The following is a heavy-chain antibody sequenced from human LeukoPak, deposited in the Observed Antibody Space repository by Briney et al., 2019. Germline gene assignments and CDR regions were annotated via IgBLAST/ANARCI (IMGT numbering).Heavy chain of an antibody. V-gene: IGHV5-51*01. CDR1: GYSFTSYW. CDR3: ARASTVTMSGDY. CDR2: IYPGDSDT. D-gene: IGHD4-17*01. Sequence: GESLKISCKGSGYSFTSYWIVWVRQKPAKGLEWMGIIYPGDSDTRYSPSFQGQVTISADKSISTAYLQWSSLKASDTAMYYCARASTVTMSGDYWGQGTLLTVSS. J-gene: IGHJ4*02.